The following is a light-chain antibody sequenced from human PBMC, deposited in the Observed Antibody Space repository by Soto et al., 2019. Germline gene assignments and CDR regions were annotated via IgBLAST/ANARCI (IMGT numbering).Light chain of an antibody. CDR2: GAS. CDR3: QQYGSSGT. V-gene: IGKV3-20*01. CDR1: QSVSNNY. J-gene: IGKJ1*01. Sequence: EIVLTQSPGTLSLSPGERATLSCRASQSVSNNYLAWYQQKPGQAPRLLIYGASNRATGIPARFSGSGSGTEFTLTISRLQSEDFAVYYCQQYGSSGTFGQGTKVDIK.